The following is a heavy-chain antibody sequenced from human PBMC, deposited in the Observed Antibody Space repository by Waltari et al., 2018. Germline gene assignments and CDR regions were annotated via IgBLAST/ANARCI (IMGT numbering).Heavy chain of an antibody. V-gene: IGHV4-31*03. J-gene: IGHJ5*02. CDR1: GGSISSGGYY. D-gene: IGHD6-6*01. Sequence: QVQLQESGPGLVKPSQTLSLTCTVSGGSISSGGYYWSWIRPHPGKGLEWIGYIYYSGSTYYNPSLKSRVTISVDTSKNQFSLKLSSVTAADTAVYYCARGNTPTARGNWFDPWGQGTLVTVSS. CDR2: IYYSGST. CDR3: ARGNTPTARGNWFDP.